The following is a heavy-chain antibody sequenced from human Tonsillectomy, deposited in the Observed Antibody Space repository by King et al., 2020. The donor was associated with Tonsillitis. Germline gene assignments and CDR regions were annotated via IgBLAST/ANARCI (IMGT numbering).Heavy chain of an antibody. CDR1: GFTFSNAW. J-gene: IGHJ6*04. CDR3: TTDPGDYDFYYYGMDV. D-gene: IGHD5-12*01. Sequence: VQLVESGGGLVKPGGSLRLSCAASGFTFSNAWMSWVRQAPGKGLEWVGRIKSKTDGGTTDYAAPVKGRFTISRDDSKNTLYLQMNSLKTEDTAVYYCTTDPGDYDFYYYGMDVWGEGTTVTVSS. V-gene: IGHV3-15*01. CDR2: IKSKTDGGTT.